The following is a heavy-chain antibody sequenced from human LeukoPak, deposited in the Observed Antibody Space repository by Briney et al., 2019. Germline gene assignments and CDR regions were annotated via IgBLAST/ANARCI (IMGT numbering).Heavy chain of an antibody. CDR1: GFTFSSYW. J-gene: IGHJ4*02. D-gene: IGHD1-26*01. CDR3: ARGRGSSKILGYFDY. V-gene: IGHV3-7*01. CDR2: IKQDGSEK. Sequence: PGGSLRLSCAASGFTFSSYWMSWVRQAPGKGLEWVANIKQDGSEKHYVDSVKGRFTISRDNAKNSLYLQMNSLRAEDTAVYYCARGRGSSKILGYFDYWGQGTLVTVSS.